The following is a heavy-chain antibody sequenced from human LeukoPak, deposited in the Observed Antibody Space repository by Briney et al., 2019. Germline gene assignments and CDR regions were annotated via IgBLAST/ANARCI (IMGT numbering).Heavy chain of an antibody. CDR3: ARDPGVVAPAATLPYNWFDP. Sequence: ASVKVSCKASGYTFTGYYMHWVRQDPGQGLEWMGWINPNSDGTNYAQKFQGRVTMTRDTSISTAYMELSRLRSDDTAVYYCARDPGVVAPAATLPYNWFDPWGQGTLVTVSS. V-gene: IGHV1-2*02. D-gene: IGHD2-2*01. CDR1: GYTFTGYY. CDR2: INPNSDGT. J-gene: IGHJ5*02.